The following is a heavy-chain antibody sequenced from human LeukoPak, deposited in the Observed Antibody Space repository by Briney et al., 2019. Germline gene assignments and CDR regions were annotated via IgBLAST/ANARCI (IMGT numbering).Heavy chain of an antibody. CDR3: ARLSSGARYYYMDV. CDR2: INWNGGST. Sequence: GGSLRLSCAASGFTFDDYGMSWVRQAPGKGLEWVSGINWNGGSTGYADSVKGRFTIPRDNAKNSLYLQMNSLRAEDTALYYCARLSSGARYYYMDVWGKGTTVTVSS. CDR1: GFTFDDYG. D-gene: IGHD2-15*01. J-gene: IGHJ6*03. V-gene: IGHV3-20*04.